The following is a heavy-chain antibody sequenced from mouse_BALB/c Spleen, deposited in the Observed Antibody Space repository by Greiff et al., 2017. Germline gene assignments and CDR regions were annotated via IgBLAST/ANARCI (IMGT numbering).Heavy chain of an antibody. J-gene: IGHJ4*01. CDR1: GYTFTDYA. CDR2: ISTYYGDA. CDR3: AYGNGDYAMDY. Sequence: QVQLQQSGAELVRPGVSVKISCKGSGYTFTDYAMHWVKQSHAKSLEWIGVISTYYGDASYNQKFKGKTTLTADKSSSTAYMQLSSLTSEDSAVYYCAYGNGDYAMDYWGQGTSVTVSS. D-gene: IGHD2-1*01. V-gene: IGHV1S137*01.